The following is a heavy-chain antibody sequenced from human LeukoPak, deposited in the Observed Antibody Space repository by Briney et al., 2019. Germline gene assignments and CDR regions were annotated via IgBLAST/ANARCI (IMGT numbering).Heavy chain of an antibody. CDR3: ANSGLDGYTTFDY. CDR1: GYTFTSYY. J-gene: IGHJ4*02. D-gene: IGHD5-24*01. Sequence: ASVKVSCKASGYTFTSYYMHWVRQAPGQGLEWMGIINPSGGSTSYAQKFQGRVTLTRDTSTSTVYMELSSLRSEDTAVYYCANSGLDGYTTFDYWGQGTLVTVSS. CDR2: INPSGGST. V-gene: IGHV1-46*01.